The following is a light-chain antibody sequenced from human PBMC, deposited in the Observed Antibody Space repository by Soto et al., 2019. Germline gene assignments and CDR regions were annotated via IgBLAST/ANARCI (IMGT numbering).Light chain of an antibody. Sequence: DIVLTQSPDSLAVSLGEMATINCKSSQSILYSNNKNYLAWYQQKPGQPPKLLIYWASTRESGVPDRLSGSGSGTDFTLTIISLQAEDGAVYYCQQYYNTPQNFGQGTKVEIK. CDR3: QQYYNTPQN. CDR1: QSILYSNNKNY. CDR2: WAS. J-gene: IGKJ1*01. V-gene: IGKV4-1*01.